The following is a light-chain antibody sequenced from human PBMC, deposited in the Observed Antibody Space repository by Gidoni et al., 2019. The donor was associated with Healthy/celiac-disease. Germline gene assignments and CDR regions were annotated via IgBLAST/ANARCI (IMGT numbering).Light chain of an antibody. CDR2: GAA. CDR1: QSVSSSY. Sequence: DIVLTQSPGTLSLSPGERATLSCSASQSVSSSYLAWSQQQPGQAPRLLIYGAASRATGIPDRFSGSGSGTDFTLTISRREPEDFAVYYCQQYGSSPPRTFGQGTKLEIK. V-gene: IGKV3-20*01. CDR3: QQYGSSPPRT. J-gene: IGKJ2*01.